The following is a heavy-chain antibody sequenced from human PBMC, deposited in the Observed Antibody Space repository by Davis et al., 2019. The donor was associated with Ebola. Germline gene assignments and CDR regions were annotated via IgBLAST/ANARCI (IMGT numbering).Heavy chain of an antibody. CDR3: ARHRGEWELLTLPYYFDY. CDR2: IYPGDSDT. D-gene: IGHD1-26*01. CDR1: GYSFTSYC. J-gene: IGHJ4*02. Sequence: GESLKISCKGSGYSFTSYCIGWVRQMPGKGLEWMGIIYPGDSDTRYSPSFQGQVTISADKSISTAYLQWSSLKASDTAMYYCARHRGEWELLTLPYYFDYWGQGTLVTVSS. V-gene: IGHV5-51*01.